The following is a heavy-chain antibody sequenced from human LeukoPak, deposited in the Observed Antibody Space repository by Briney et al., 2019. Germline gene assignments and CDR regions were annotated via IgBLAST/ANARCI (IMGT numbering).Heavy chain of an antibody. Sequence: GGSLRLSCAASGFTFSSYSMNWVRQAPGKGLEWVSYISSNSRTIHYADSVKGRFTISRDNAKNSLYLQMNSLRADDTAVYYCARDGQQLEFGYWGQGTLVTVSS. V-gene: IGHV3-48*01. D-gene: IGHD6-13*01. CDR3: ARDGQQLEFGY. CDR2: ISSNSRTI. CDR1: GFTFSSYS. J-gene: IGHJ4*02.